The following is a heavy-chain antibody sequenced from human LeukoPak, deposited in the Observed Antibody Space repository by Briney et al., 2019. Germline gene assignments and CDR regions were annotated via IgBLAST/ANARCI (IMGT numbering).Heavy chain of an antibody. V-gene: IGHV4-34*01. J-gene: IGHJ6*03. Sequence: PSETLSLTCAVYGGSFSGYYWGWIRQPPGKGLEWIGSIYYSGSTYYNPSLKSRVTISVDTSKNQFSLKLSSVTAADMAVYYCARETIIRYFDWLSAYYYYMDVWGKGTTVTVSS. CDR1: GGSFSGYY. CDR2: IYYSGST. CDR3: ARETIIRYFDWLSAYYYYMDV. D-gene: IGHD3-9*01.